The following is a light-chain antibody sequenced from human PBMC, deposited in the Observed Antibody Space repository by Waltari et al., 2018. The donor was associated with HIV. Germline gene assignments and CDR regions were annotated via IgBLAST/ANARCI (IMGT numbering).Light chain of an antibody. CDR1: SGNIGKYNL. CDR3: CSYAGTTDLFV. V-gene: IGLV2-23*02. Sequence: QSALTQQASVSGSLGQSITISCNGTSGNIGKYNLVPWYQQHPGKAPKLLIYEVTRRPSGISSRFSASKSDNTASLTISGLQAEDDAAYFCCSYAGTTDLFVFGGGT. CDR2: EVT. J-gene: IGLJ1*01.